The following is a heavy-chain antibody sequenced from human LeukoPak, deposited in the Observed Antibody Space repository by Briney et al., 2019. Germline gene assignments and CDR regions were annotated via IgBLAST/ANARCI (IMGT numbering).Heavy chain of an antibody. CDR2: ISGSGGST. J-gene: IGHJ4*02. V-gene: IGHV3-23*01. CDR3: AKGTYSSSPRDY. D-gene: IGHD6-6*01. CDR1: GFTFSNYA. Sequence: PGGSLRLSCAASGFTFSNYAMSWVRQAPGEGLEWVSAISGSGGSTYYAASVKGRFTISRDNSKNTLYLQMNRLRAEDTAVYYCAKGTYSSSPRDYWGQGTLVTVSS.